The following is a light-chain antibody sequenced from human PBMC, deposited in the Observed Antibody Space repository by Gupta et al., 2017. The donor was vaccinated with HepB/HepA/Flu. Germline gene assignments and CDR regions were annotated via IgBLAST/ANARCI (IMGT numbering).Light chain of an antibody. CDR2: AAS. CDR1: QGISSY. V-gene: IGKV1-9*01. CDR3: QQLNSYT. J-gene: IGKJ5*01. Sequence: DIQLTQSPSFLSASVGDRVTITCRASQGISSYLAWYQQKPGKAPKLLIYAASTLQSGVPSRFSGSGSGTEFTLTISSLQPEDFATYYCQQLNSYTFGQGTXLEIK.